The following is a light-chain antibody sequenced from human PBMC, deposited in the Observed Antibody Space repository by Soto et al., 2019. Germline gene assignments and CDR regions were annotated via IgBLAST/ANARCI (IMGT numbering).Light chain of an antibody. V-gene: IGKV1-9*01. CDR1: QGIRSY. J-gene: IGKJ5*01. CDR3: QQLNSYPIT. Sequence: IQLTHSPSSLSASVGCRFTITCRASQGIRSYLDWYQQKKGKAPKLLIYAASTLQSGVPSRLRGSGYGTDLTITISSMQTEDFETYYCQQLNSYPITFGQGTRLEIK. CDR2: AAS.